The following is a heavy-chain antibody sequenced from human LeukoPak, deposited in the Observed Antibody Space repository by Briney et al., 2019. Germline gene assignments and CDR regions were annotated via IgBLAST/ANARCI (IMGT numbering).Heavy chain of an antibody. Sequence: ASVKVSCKASGYTFTGYYMHWVRQAPGQGLEWMGWINPNSGGTNYAQKFQGRATMTRDTSISTAYMELSRLRSDDTAVYYCARGEYYGSGSYYVGFYYYYMDVWGKGTTVTVSS. V-gene: IGHV1-2*02. CDR2: INPNSGGT. J-gene: IGHJ6*03. D-gene: IGHD3-10*01. CDR3: ARGEYYGSGSYYVGFYYYYMDV. CDR1: GYTFTGYY.